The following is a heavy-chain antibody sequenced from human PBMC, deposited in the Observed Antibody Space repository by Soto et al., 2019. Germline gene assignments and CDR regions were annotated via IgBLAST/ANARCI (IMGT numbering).Heavy chain of an antibody. Sequence: ASVKVSCKASGYTFTSYYMHWVRQAPGQGLEWMGIINPSGGSTSYAQRFQGRVTMTRDTSTSTVYMELSSLRSEDTAIYYCAREPPGRAWAGATDYWGQGTLVTVSS. J-gene: IGHJ4*02. V-gene: IGHV1-46*01. CDR3: AREPPGRAWAGATDY. CDR1: GYTFTSYY. CDR2: INPSGGST. D-gene: IGHD1-26*01.